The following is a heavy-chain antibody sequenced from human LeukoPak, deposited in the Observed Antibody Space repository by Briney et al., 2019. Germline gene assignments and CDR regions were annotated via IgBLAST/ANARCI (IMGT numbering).Heavy chain of an antibody. Sequence: GGSLRLSCAASGFTFSTYAMSWVRQIPGKGLEWVSAISGSDDGTYYADFVKGRFTISRDNSRNTLYLQMNTLRAEDTAVYFCAKSPVSSCRGSFCYPFDYWGQGNLVTVSS. J-gene: IGHJ4*02. CDR1: GFTFSTYA. D-gene: IGHD2-15*01. V-gene: IGHV3-23*01. CDR3: AKSPVSSCRGSFCYPFDY. CDR2: ISGSDDGT.